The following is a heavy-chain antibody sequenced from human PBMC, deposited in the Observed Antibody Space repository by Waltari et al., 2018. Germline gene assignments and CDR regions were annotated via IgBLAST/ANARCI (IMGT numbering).Heavy chain of an antibody. V-gene: IGHV3-21*01. CDR2: ISSSSSYI. CDR3: AGAPPLLVYS. Sequence: EVQLVESGGGLVKPGGSLRLSCAASGFPFSSYSMNWVRQAPGKGLEWVSSISSSSSYIYYADSVKGRITSARDNAKNSLYLQRNRLGAEEAAVYYCAGAPPLLVYSWGQGTLVTVSS. D-gene: IGHD6-6*01. CDR1: GFPFSSYS. J-gene: IGHJ4*02.